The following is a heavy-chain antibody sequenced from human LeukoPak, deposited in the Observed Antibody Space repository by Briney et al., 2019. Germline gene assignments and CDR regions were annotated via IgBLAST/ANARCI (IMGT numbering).Heavy chain of an antibody. V-gene: IGHV3-53*01. CDR1: GFTVSSNY. Sequence: GGSLRLSCAASGFTVSSNYMSWVRQAPGKGLEWVSVIYSGGSTYYADSVKGRFTISRDNSKNTLYLQMNSLRAEDTAVYYCAKLSFGSGIDYWGQGTLVTVSS. J-gene: IGHJ4*02. D-gene: IGHD3-10*01. CDR2: IYSGGST. CDR3: AKLSFGSGIDY.